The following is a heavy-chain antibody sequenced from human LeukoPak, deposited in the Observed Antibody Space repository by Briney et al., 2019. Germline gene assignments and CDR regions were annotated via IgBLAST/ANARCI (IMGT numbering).Heavy chain of an antibody. CDR2: IYTSGST. J-gene: IGHJ6*03. Sequence: PSETLSLTCTVSGGSISSYYWSWIRQPAGKGLEWSGRIYTSGSTNYNPSLKSRVTMSVDTSKNQFSLKLSSVTAADTAVYYCARELRGARYYYYMDVWGIGTTVTVSS. D-gene: IGHD4/OR15-4a*01. V-gene: IGHV4-4*07. CDR1: GGSISSYY. CDR3: ARELRGARYYYYMDV.